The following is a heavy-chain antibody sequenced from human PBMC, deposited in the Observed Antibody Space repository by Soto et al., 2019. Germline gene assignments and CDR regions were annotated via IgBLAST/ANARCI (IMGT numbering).Heavy chain of an antibody. CDR2: IYATGTN. D-gene: IGHD1-1*01. J-gene: IGHJ5*01. CDR3: VRDGTKTLRDWFDP. CDR1: GASIIGFD. V-gene: IGHV4-4*07. Sequence: PSETLSLTCTVSGASIIGFDWSWIRKSAGKGLEWIGRIYATGTNDYNPSLKSRVMMSVDTSKKQFSLKLRSVTAADTAVYYCVRDGTKTLRDWFDPWGKGISVTVS.